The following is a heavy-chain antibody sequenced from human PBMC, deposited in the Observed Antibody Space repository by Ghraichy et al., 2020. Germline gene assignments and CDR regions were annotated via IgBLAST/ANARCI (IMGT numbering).Heavy chain of an antibody. CDR2: IYYSGST. D-gene: IGHD3-22*01. V-gene: IGHV4-31*03. CDR1: GGSISSGGYY. Sequence: LTCTVSGGSISSGGYYWSWIRQHPGKGQEWIGYIYYSGSTYYNPSLKSRVTISLDTSKNQFSLKLSSVTAADAAVYYCARGVYDSSGEFDYWGQGTLVTVSS. CDR3: ARGVYDSSGEFDY. J-gene: IGHJ4*02.